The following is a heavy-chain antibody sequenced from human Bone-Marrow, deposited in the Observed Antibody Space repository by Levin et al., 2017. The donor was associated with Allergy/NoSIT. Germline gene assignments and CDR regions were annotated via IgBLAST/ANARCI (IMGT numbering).Heavy chain of an antibody. D-gene: IGHD3-22*01. CDR2: IKSDGSIT. J-gene: IGHJ3*02. CDR1: GFTLGTYW. Sequence: SCAASGFTLGTYWMHWVRQAPGKGLVWVARIKSDGSITNYADSVKGRFTISRDNAKNTVYLQVNSLRAEDTAVYYCARVWDDYYDSTTYYEHAFDMWGQGTMVTVSS. V-gene: IGHV3-74*01. CDR3: ARVWDDYYDSTTYYEHAFDM.